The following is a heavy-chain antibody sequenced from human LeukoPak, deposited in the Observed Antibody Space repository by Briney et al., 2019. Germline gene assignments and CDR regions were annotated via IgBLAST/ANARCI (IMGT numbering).Heavy chain of an antibody. CDR2: IYCSGST. V-gene: IGHV4-59*08. J-gene: IGHJ4*02. CDR3: ARLTTGTSPYYFDY. CDR1: GGSISSYY. D-gene: IGHD1-1*01. Sequence: SETLSLTCTVSGGSISSYYRSWIRQPPGKGLEWIGYIYCSGSTNYNPSLKSRVTISVDTSKNQFSLRLSSVTAADTAVYYCARLTTGTSPYYFDYWGQGTLVTVSS.